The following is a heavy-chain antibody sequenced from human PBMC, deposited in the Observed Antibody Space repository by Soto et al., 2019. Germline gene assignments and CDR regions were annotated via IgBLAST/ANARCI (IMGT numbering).Heavy chain of an antibody. Sequence: ASVKVACKASGYTFTSYYMDWVRQAPGQGLEWMGIIKPSGGSTVYAQKFQGRVTMTRDTSTSTVYMELSSLRSEDTAVYYCATDPRSDYINYYYYGMEVRGQRTQVTVSS. CDR1: GYTFTSYY. V-gene: IGHV1-46*01. CDR3: ATDPRSDYINYYYYGMEV. J-gene: IGHJ6*02. D-gene: IGHD4-4*01. CDR2: IKPSGGST.